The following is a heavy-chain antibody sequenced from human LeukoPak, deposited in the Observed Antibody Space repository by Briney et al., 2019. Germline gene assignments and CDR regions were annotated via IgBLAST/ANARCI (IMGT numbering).Heavy chain of an antibody. D-gene: IGHD3-22*01. J-gene: IGHJ4*02. CDR1: GGSISSGGYS. CDR2: IYYTGST. Sequence: SETLSLTCAVSGGSISSGGYSWSWIRQPPGKALEWIGYIYYTGSTNYNPSLKSRVTISVDTSKNQFSLKLSSVTAADTAVYYCARSGYFDSSGYYYYFDYWGQGTLVTVSS. CDR3: ARSGYFDSSGYYYYFDY. V-gene: IGHV4-61*08.